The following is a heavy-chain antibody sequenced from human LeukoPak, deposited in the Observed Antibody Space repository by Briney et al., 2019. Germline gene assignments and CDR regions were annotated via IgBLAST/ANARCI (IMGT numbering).Heavy chain of an antibody. D-gene: IGHD3-9*01. V-gene: IGHV4-34*01. J-gene: IGHJ4*02. Sequence: PSETLSLTCAVYGGSFSGYYWSWIHQPPGKGLEWIGEINHSGSTNYNPSLKSRLSISIDKSNDQVSLKLSSVTAADTAVYYCATYHDISSGYTFDSWGQGTLVTVSS. CDR3: ATYHDISSGYTFDS. CDR2: INHSGST. CDR1: GGSFSGYY.